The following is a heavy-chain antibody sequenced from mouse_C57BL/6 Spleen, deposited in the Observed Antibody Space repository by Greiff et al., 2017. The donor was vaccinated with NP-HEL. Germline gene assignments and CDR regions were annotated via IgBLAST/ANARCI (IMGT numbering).Heavy chain of an antibody. Sequence: VKLVESGPGLVAPSQSLSITCTVSGFSLTSYGVDWVRQSPGKGLEWLGVIWGVGSTNYNSALKSRLSISKDNSKSQVFLKMNSLQTDDTAMYYCARSLYYDYDERRYYAMDYWGQGTSVTVSS. CDR1: GFSLTSYG. V-gene: IGHV2-6*01. D-gene: IGHD2-4*01. CDR3: ARSLYYDYDERRYYAMDY. CDR2: IWGVGST. J-gene: IGHJ4*01.